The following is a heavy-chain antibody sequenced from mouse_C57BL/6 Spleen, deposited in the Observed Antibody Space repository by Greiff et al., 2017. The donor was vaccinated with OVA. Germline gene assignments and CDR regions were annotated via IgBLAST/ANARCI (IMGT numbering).Heavy chain of an antibody. CDR1: GYAFSSYW. V-gene: IGHV1-80*01. CDR3: ARNLGSGEAY. Sequence: QVQLQQSGAELVKPGASVKISCKASGYAFSSYWMNWVKQRPGKGLEWIGQIYHGDGDTNYNGKFKGKATLTADKSSSTAYMQLGGLTSEDSAVYCCARNLGSGEAYWGQGTLVTVSA. CDR2: IYHGDGDT. J-gene: IGHJ3*01. D-gene: IGHD3-2*02.